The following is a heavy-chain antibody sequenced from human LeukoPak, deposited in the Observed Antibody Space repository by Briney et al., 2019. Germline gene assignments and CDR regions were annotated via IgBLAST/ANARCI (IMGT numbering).Heavy chain of an antibody. CDR2: INHSGST. CDR3: ARDCSSPSCYDPDYYYYGMDV. CDR1: GESFSGYY. J-gene: IGHJ6*02. V-gene: IGHV4-34*01. Sequence: SETLSLTCAVYGESFSGYYWSWIRQPPGKGLEWIGEINHSGSTNYNPSLKSRVTISVDTSKNQFSLKLTSVTAADTAVYYCARDCSSPSCYDPDYYYYGMDVWGQGTTVTVSS. D-gene: IGHD2-2*01.